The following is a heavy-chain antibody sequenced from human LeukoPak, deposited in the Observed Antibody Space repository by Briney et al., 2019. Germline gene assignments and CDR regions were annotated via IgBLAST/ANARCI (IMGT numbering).Heavy chain of an antibody. V-gene: IGHV4-34*01. CDR3: ARGRPAAAYYYYYMDV. D-gene: IGHD2-2*01. Sequence: SETLSLTCAVYGGSFSGYYWSWIRQPPGKGLEWIGEISHSGSTNYSPSLKSRVTVSADTSKNQFSLKLSSVTAADTAVYYCARGRPAAAYYYYYMDVWGKGTTVTVSS. CDR2: ISHSGST. J-gene: IGHJ6*03. CDR1: GGSFSGYY.